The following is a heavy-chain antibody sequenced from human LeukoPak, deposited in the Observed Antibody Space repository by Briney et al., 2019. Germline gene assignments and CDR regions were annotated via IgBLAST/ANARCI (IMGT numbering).Heavy chain of an antibody. Sequence: VASVKVSCKASGGTFSTYAISWVRQAPGQGLEWMGGIIPIFGAATYSHKLQGRVTITAEESTATAYMDLGSLTSEDTAVYYCARADDFRSGYSSRFWGQGALVIVSS. J-gene: IGHJ4*02. CDR1: GGTFSTYA. D-gene: IGHD3-3*01. CDR2: IIPIFGAA. V-gene: IGHV1-69*13. CDR3: ARADDFRSGYSSRF.